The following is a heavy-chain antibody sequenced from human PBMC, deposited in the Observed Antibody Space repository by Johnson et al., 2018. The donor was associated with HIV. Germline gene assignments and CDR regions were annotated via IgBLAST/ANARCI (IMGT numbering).Heavy chain of an antibody. CDR2: IWHDGRDV. Sequence: QVQLVESGGGVVQPGRSLRLSCATSGFTFSSHGMHWVRQAPGKGLEWVAFIWHDGRDVYYADSVKGRFTISRENAKNSLYLQMNSLRAGDTAVYYCARVGYHDAFDIWGQGTMVTVSS. CDR1: GFTFSSHG. D-gene: IGHD3-16*02. CDR3: ARVGYHDAFDI. V-gene: IGHV3-33*01. J-gene: IGHJ3*02.